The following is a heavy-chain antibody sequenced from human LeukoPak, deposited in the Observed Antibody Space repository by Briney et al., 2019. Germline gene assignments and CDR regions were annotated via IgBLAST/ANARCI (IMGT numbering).Heavy chain of an antibody. CDR1: GGSISSSSYY. D-gene: IGHD2-2*01. CDR3: ARLRPYCSSTSCYGGYYYYYGMDV. CDR2: IYYSGST. V-gene: IGHV4-39*01. J-gene: IGHJ6*02. Sequence: SETLSLTCTVSGGSISSSSYYWGWIRQPPGKGLEWIGSIYYSGSTYYNPSLKSRVTISVDTSKNQFSLKLSSVTAADTAVYYCARLRPYCSSTSCYGGYYYYYGMDVWGQGTTVTVSS.